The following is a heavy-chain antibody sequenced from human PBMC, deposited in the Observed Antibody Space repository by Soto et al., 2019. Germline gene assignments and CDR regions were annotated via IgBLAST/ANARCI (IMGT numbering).Heavy chain of an antibody. J-gene: IGHJ6*04. Sequence: ASVKVSCKASGYTFTSYAMHWVRQAPGQRLEWMGWINAGNGNTKYSQKFQGRVTITRDTSASTAYMELSSLRSEDTAVYYCARGSHDYGYYYYGMDVWGKGPTVTVSS. CDR1: GYTFTSYA. D-gene: IGHD4-17*01. CDR3: ARGSHDYGYYYYGMDV. V-gene: IGHV1-3*01. CDR2: INAGNGNT.